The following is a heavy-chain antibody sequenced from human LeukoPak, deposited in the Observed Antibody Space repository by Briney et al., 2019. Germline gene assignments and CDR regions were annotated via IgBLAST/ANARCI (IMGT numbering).Heavy chain of an antibody. V-gene: IGHV3-20*04. CDR1: GFTFSSYA. CDR2: INWNGGST. Sequence: PGGSLRLSCAASGFTFSSYAMSWVRQAPGKGLEWVSGINWNGGSTGYADSVKGRFTISRDNAKNSLYLQMNSLRAEDTALYYCARDLMGFGSGWYGYFDYWGQGTLVTVSS. CDR3: ARDLMGFGSGWYGYFDY. J-gene: IGHJ4*02. D-gene: IGHD6-19*01.